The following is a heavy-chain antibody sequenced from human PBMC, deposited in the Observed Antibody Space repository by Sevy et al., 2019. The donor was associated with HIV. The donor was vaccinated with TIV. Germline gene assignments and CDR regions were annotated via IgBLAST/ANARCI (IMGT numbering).Heavy chain of an antibody. CDR1: GYTFTSYG. D-gene: IGHD3-9*01. Sequence: ASMKVSCKASGYTFTSYGISWVRQAPGQGLEWMGWISAYNGNTNYAQKLQGRVTMTTDTSTSTAYMELRSLRSDDTAVYYCARMPNYDILMDVWGQGTTVTVSS. V-gene: IGHV1-18*01. CDR2: ISAYNGNT. CDR3: ARMPNYDILMDV. J-gene: IGHJ6*02.